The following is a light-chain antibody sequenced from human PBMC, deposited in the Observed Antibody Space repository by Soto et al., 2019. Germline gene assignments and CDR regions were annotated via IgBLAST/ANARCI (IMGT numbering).Light chain of an antibody. J-gene: IGKJ5*01. V-gene: IGKV3-15*01. Sequence: EIVMTQSPDTLYVSPGEGATLSCRASQSVRTKLAWYQQKAGQAPRLLIYGASTRATGIPDRFSGSGSGTEFTLTISSLQSKDFAVYYCQQYNSWPPITFGQGTQLEIK. CDR2: GAS. CDR1: QSVRTK. CDR3: QQYNSWPPIT.